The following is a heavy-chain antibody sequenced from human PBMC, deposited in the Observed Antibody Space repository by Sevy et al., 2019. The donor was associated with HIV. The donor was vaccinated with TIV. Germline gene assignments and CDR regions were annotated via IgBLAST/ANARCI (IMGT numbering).Heavy chain of an antibody. Sequence: GGSLRLSCAASGFTFSSYAMHWVRQAPGKGLEWVAVISYDGSNKYYADSVKGRFTISRDNSKNTLYRQMNSRRAEDTAVYYCAGTMVGGVIARGNSHDAFDIWGQGTMVTVSS. CDR3: AGTMVGGVIARGNSHDAFDI. J-gene: IGHJ3*02. CDR2: ISYDGSNK. D-gene: IGHD3-10*01. V-gene: IGHV3-30-3*01. CDR1: GFTFSSYA.